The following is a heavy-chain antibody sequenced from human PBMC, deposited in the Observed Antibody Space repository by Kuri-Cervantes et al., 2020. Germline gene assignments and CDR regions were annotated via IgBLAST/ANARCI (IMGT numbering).Heavy chain of an antibody. CDR1: GFTLSDYY. Sequence: GESLKISCAASGFTLSDYYMSWIRQAPGKGLEWVSYIGSSSNAVYYADSVKGRFTISRDPATNSLYLQMSSLRSEDTAVYYCARGGDDDSSGYSSGYYYYMDVWGKGTTVTVSS. D-gene: IGHD3-22*01. V-gene: IGHV3-11*01. J-gene: IGHJ6*03. CDR2: IGSSSNAV. CDR3: ARGGDDDSSGYSSGYYYYMDV.